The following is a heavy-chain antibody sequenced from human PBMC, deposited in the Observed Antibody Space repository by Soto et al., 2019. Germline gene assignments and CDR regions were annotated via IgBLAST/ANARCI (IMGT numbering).Heavy chain of an antibody. Sequence: SETLSLTCAVSGGSISSSGYSWSWIRQPPGKGLEWIGSIYHSGSTYYNPSLESRVTISVDRSKNQFSLKLSSVTAADTAVYYCARGRDCTNGVCLFDYWGQGTLVTVSS. D-gene: IGHD2-8*01. CDR1: GGSISSSGYS. CDR2: IYHSGST. J-gene: IGHJ4*02. CDR3: ARGRDCTNGVCLFDY. V-gene: IGHV4-30-2*01.